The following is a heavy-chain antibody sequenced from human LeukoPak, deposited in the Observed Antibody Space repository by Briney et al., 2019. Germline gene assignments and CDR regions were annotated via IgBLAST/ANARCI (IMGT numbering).Heavy chain of an antibody. D-gene: IGHD3-22*01. CDR3: ERVPYYYHSSDYYFDY. J-gene: IGHJ4*02. V-gene: IGHV3-53*01. CDR1: GFTVSSNY. Sequence: PGGSLRLSCAAPGFTVSSNYMNWVRQAPGKGLEWVSVIYSGGTTYYADSVKGRFTISSDSSKNTLYLQMNSLRVEDTAVYYCERVPYYYHSSDYYFDYWGQGALVTVSS. CDR2: IYSGGTT.